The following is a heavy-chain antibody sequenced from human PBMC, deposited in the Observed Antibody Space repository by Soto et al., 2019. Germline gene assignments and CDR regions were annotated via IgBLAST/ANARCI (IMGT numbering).Heavy chain of an antibody. Sequence: EVQLVESGGGLVQPGESLKLSCAASGFTFSGSAMHWVRQASGKGLEWVGHIRSRGKNYATAYAASVNGRFTISRDDSRNTPYLQMNSLKTENTAVYYCLGVKWLVTPPEVFWGQGTLVTVSS. CDR3: LGVKWLVTPPEVF. V-gene: IGHV3-73*02. CDR1: GFTFSGSA. D-gene: IGHD6-19*01. J-gene: IGHJ4*02. CDR2: IRSRGKNYAT.